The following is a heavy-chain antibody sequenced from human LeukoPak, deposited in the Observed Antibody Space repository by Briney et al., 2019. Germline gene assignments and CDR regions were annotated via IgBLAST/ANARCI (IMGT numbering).Heavy chain of an antibody. J-gene: IGHJ6*02. D-gene: IGHD3-3*01. V-gene: IGHV3-30*18. CDR1: GFTFSSYG. Sequence: GGSLRLSCAASGFTFSSYGMHWVRQAPGKGLEWVAVISYEGNNEYYPDSVKGRFTISRDNSKNTLYLLMSSLRPEDTAVYYCAKSQQITVFGVPHGDVWGQGTTVTVSS. CDR2: ISYEGNNE. CDR3: AKSQQITVFGVPHGDV.